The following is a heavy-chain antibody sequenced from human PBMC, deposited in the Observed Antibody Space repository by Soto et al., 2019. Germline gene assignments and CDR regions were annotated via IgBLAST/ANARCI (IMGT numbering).Heavy chain of an antibody. Sequence: SETLSLTCTVSGGSISSYYWSWIRQPPGKGLEWIGYIYYSGSTNYNPSLKSRVTISVDTSKNQFSLKLSSVTAADTAVYYCARSSIAAREFDYWGQGTLVTVSS. J-gene: IGHJ4*02. CDR3: ARSSIAAREFDY. CDR2: IYYSGST. CDR1: GGSISSYY. V-gene: IGHV4-59*01. D-gene: IGHD6-6*01.